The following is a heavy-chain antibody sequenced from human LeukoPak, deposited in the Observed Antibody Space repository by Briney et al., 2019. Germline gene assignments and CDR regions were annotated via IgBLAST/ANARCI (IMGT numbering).Heavy chain of an antibody. D-gene: IGHD6-13*01. CDR2: INPCGGST. V-gene: IGHV1-46*01. J-gene: IGHJ3*02. CDR3: ARGGWFSPVIAAAGTGGDAFDI. CDR1: GYTFTSYY. Sequence: ASVKVSCKASGYTFTSYYMHWVRQAPGQGLEWMGIINPCGGSTSYAQKFQGRVTMTRDTSTSTVYMELSSLRSEDTAVYYCARGGWFSPVIAAAGTGGDAFDIWGQGTMVTVSS.